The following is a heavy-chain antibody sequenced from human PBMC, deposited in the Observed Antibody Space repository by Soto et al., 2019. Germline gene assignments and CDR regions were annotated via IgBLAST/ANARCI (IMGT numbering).Heavy chain of an antibody. CDR3: ASRNYYGSGSYHYYFDY. J-gene: IGHJ4*02. Sequence: SETLSLTCTVSGGSISSYYWSWIRQPPGKGLEWIGYIYYSGSTNYNPSLKSRVTISVDTSKNQFSLKLSSVTAADTAVYYCASRNYYGSGSYHYYFDYWGQGTLVTVS. V-gene: IGHV4-59*01. CDR1: GGSISSYY. D-gene: IGHD3-10*01. CDR2: IYYSGST.